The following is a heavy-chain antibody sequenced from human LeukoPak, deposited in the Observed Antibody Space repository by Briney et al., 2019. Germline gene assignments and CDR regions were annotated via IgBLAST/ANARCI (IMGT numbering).Heavy chain of an antibody. J-gene: IGHJ4*02. D-gene: IGHD6-19*01. CDR1: GFTFSSYE. Sequence: GGSLRLSCAASGFTFSSYEMNWVCQAPGKGLEWVSYISSSGSTIYYADSVKGRFTISRDNAKNSLYLQMNSLRAEDTALYYCARGGENSGFDYWGQGTLVIVSS. V-gene: IGHV3-48*03. CDR3: ARGGENSGFDY. CDR2: ISSSGSTI.